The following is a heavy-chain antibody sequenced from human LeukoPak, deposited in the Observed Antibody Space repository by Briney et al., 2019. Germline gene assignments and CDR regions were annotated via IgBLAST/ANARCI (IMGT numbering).Heavy chain of an antibody. CDR3: ARQPTSGKARAWFDG. CDR2: IYYSGST. V-gene: IGHV4-39*01. J-gene: IGHJ5*02. CDR1: GGSNSSSSYY. Sequence: SETLSLTCTVSGGSNSSSSYYWGWIRQPPGKGLEWIGSIYYSGSTYYNPSLKSRVTISVDTYNTQFSLKLSSLTAADPAVYYCARQPTSGKARAWFDGWGQGSLVTV. D-gene: IGHD2-2*01.